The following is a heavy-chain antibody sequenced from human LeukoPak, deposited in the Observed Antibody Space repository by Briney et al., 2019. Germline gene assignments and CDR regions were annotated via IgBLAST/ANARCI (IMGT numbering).Heavy chain of an antibody. Sequence: ASVKVSCKASGYTFTNYAVNWLRQAPGQRLEWMGWINAGNGDTKFSQDYQARVTITRDASASTAYMELSSLTSEDTAVYFCARGLWSAHRREYYFDSWGQGTLVTVSS. D-gene: IGHD3-3*01. CDR2: INAGNGDT. CDR3: ARGLWSAHRREYYFDS. CDR1: GYTFTNYA. V-gene: IGHV1-3*01. J-gene: IGHJ4*02.